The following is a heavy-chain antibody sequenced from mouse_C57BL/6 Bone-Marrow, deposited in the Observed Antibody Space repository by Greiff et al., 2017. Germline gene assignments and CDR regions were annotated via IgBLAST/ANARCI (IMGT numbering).Heavy chain of an antibody. D-gene: IGHD2-2*01. CDR2: ISSGGSYT. CDR1: GFTFSSYG. CDR3: ARRPLLWLPFAY. V-gene: IGHV5-6*01. J-gene: IGHJ3*01. Sequence: EVQGVESGGDLVKPGGSLKLSCAASGFTFSSYGMSWVRQTPDKRLEWVATISSGGSYTYYPDSVKGRFTISRDNAKNTLYLQMSSLKSEDTAMYYCARRPLLWLPFAYWGQGTLVTVSA.